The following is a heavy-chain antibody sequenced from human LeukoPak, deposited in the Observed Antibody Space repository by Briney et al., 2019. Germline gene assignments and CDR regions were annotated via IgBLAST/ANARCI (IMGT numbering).Heavy chain of an antibody. V-gene: IGHV3-48*03. J-gene: IGHJ4*02. CDR2: ISSSGSTI. CDR3: ARDAGGSSGYHYGPFDY. Sequence: GGSLRLSCAASGFTFSSYEMNWVRQAPGKGLEWVSYISSSGSTIYYAGSVKGRFTISRDNAKNSLYLQMNSLRAEDTAVYYCARDAGGSSGYHYGPFDYWGQGTLVTVSS. D-gene: IGHD3-22*01. CDR1: GFTFSSYE.